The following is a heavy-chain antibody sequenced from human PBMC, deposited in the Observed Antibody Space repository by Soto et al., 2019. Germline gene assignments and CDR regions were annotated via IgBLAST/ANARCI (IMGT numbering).Heavy chain of an antibody. CDR1: GFTFSSYS. CDR2: ISSSSSTI. J-gene: IGHJ4*02. Sequence: GGSLRLSCAASGFTFSSYSMNWVRQAPGKGLEWVSYISSSSSTIYYADSVKGRFTISRDNAKNSLYLQMNSLRDEDTAVYYCARDPYRIAADGTKEDYWGQGNLVTVSS. D-gene: IGHD6-13*01. V-gene: IGHV3-48*02. CDR3: ARDPYRIAADGTKEDY.